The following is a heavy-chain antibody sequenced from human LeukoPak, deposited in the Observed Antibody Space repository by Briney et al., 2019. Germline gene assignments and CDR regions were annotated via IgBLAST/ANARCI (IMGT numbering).Heavy chain of an antibody. V-gene: IGHV3-23*01. CDR3: AKKWGVGTTTLDYFDY. Sequence: GSLRLSCAASGFTFSSYAMSWVRQAPGKGLEWVSAISGSGGSTYYADSVKGRLTISRDNSKNTLYLQMNSLTDEDTAVYYCAKKWGVGTTTLDYFDYWGQGTLVTVSS. D-gene: IGHD1-26*01. CDR1: GFTFSSYA. J-gene: IGHJ4*02. CDR2: ISGSGGST.